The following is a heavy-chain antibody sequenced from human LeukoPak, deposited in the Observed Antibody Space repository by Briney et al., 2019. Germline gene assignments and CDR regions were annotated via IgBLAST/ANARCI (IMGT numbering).Heavy chain of an antibody. CDR1: GGSISSSSYY. Sequence: SETLSLTCTVSGGSISSSSYYWGWIRQPPGKGLEWIGSIYYSGSTYYNPSLKSRVTISVDTSKNQFSLKLSSVTAADTAVYYCARRGFLERIDYWGQGTLVTVSS. CDR2: IYYSGST. D-gene: IGHD3-3*01. V-gene: IGHV4-39*01. J-gene: IGHJ4*02. CDR3: ARRGFLERIDY.